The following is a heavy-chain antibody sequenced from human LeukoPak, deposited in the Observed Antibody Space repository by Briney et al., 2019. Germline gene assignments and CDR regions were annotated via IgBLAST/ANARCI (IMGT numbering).Heavy chain of an antibody. Sequence: GGSLRLSCAASGFTFSSYSMNWVRQAPGKGLEWVSSISSSSSYIYYADSVKGRFTISRDNAKNSLYLQMNSLRAEDTTVYYCARGSFVLEWLFDYWGQGTLVTVSS. V-gene: IGHV3-21*01. CDR2: ISSSSSYI. J-gene: IGHJ4*02. CDR3: ARGSFVLEWLFDY. D-gene: IGHD3-3*01. CDR1: GFTFSSYS.